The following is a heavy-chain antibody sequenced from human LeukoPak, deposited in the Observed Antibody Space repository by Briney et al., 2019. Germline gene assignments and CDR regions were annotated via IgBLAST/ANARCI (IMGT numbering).Heavy chain of an antibody. CDR3: ARLFDGSGYGAFDI. D-gene: IGHD3-3*01. CDR2: LYADGSK. CDR1: RFTVSSNY. J-gene: IGHJ3*02. Sequence: GGSLRLSCAASRFTVSSNYMGWVRQAPGKGLDWVSVLYADGSKYYPDSVKGRFTISRDNSQNTLYLQLDSLRVEDTAVYYCARLFDGSGYGAFDIWGQGTMVTVSS. V-gene: IGHV3-66*02.